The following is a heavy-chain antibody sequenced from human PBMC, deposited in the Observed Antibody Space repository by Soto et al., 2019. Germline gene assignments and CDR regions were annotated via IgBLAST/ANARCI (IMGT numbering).Heavy chain of an antibody. Sequence: QITLKESGPTLVKPTQTLTLTCTFSGFSLSTSGVGVGWIRQPPGKALEWLALIYWDDAKHYSPSLKSRLTITKKPSKNLWVLIMTTMDPGDTATYYCAHKGGGDRILDYWGQGTLVTVSS. CDR3: AHKGGGDRILDY. J-gene: IGHJ4*02. V-gene: IGHV2-5*02. CDR1: GFSLSTSGVG. CDR2: IYWDDAK. D-gene: IGHD3-16*01.